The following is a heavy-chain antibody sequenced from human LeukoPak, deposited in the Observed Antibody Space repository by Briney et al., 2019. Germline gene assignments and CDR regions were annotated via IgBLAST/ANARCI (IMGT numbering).Heavy chain of an antibody. V-gene: IGHV4-39*07. CDR2: INHSGST. CDR1: GGSISSGDYY. D-gene: IGHD2-15*01. CDR3: ARALPGRYCSGGSCSSNFDY. J-gene: IGHJ4*02. Sequence: SQTLSLTCTVSGGSISSGDYYWGWIRQPPGKGLEWIGEINHSGSTNYNPSLKSRVTISVDTSKNQFSLKLSSVTAADTAVYYCARALPGRYCSGGSCSSNFDYWGQGTLVTVSS.